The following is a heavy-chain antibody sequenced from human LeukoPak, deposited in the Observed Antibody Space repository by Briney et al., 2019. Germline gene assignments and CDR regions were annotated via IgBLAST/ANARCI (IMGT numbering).Heavy chain of an antibody. CDR1: GFTFSGSV. CDR3: TRHSEDTIQPLLMDV. Sequence: GGSLKLSCAASGFTFSGSVIHWVRQASGKGLEWVGRIRSRANSYATTYAASVKGRFTISRDDSKNTAYMQMNSLKTEDTAVYYCTRHSEDTIQPLLMDVWGKGTTVTVSS. J-gene: IGHJ6*03. D-gene: IGHD3-3*01. V-gene: IGHV3-73*01. CDR2: IRSRANSYAT.